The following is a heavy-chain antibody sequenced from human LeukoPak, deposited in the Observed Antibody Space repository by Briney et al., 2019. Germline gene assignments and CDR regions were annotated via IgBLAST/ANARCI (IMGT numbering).Heavy chain of an antibody. V-gene: IGHV3-53*01. CDR2: IYSGGST. Sequence: GGSLRLSCAASGFTVSSNYMSWVRQAPGKGLEWVSVIYSGGSTYYADSVKGRLTISRDNSKNTLYLQMNSLRAEDTAVYYCARDRLGGGYYDYWGQGTLVTVSS. CDR3: ARDRLGGGYYDY. CDR1: GFTVSSNY. D-gene: IGHD3-22*01. J-gene: IGHJ4*02.